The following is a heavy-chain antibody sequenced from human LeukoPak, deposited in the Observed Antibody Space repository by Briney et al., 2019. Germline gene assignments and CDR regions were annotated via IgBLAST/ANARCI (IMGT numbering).Heavy chain of an antibody. D-gene: IGHD4-11*01. CDR1: GFTVSNTY. CDR2: IYSGGGT. Sequence: PGGSLRLSCAASGFTVSNTYMSWVRQAPGKGLEWVSLIYSGGGTYSADSVKGRFTISRDNSKSTLYLQMNSLRDEDTAVYYCAKDLYSNYGPADYWGQGNLVTVSS. CDR3: AKDLYSNYGPADY. J-gene: IGHJ4*02. V-gene: IGHV3-53*01.